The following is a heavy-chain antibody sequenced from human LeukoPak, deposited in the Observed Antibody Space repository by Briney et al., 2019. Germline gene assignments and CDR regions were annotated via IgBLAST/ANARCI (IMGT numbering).Heavy chain of an antibody. CDR2: IKQDGSEK. D-gene: IGHD3-9*01. CDR3: ARDVLAGYYIFYGMDV. J-gene: IGHJ6*02. V-gene: IGHV3-7*01. Sequence: PGGSLRLSCAASGFTFSSYGMSRVRQAPGQGLEWVANIKQDGSEKYYVDSVKGRFTISRDNAKNSLYLQMNSLRAEDTAAYYCARDVLAGYYIFYGMDVWGQGTTVTVSS. CDR1: GFTFSSYG.